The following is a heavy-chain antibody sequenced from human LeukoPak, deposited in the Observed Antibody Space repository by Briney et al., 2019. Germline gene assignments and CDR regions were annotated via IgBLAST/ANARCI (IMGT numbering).Heavy chain of an antibody. CDR3: ARGLFLSGYLDAFDI. D-gene: IGHD3-22*01. Sequence: GGSLRLSCAASGFTVSNKYMTWVRQAPGKGLEWVSLIYRDGRTYYADSVKGRCTISRDNSKNTLYLQMNSLRVEDTAMYYCARGLFLSGYLDAFDIWGQGTVVTVSS. CDR2: IYRDGRT. J-gene: IGHJ3*02. V-gene: IGHV3-53*01. CDR1: GFTVSNKY.